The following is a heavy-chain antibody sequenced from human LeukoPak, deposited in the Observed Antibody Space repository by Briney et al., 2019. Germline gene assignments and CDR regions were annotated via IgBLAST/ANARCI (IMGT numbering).Heavy chain of an antibody. V-gene: IGHV4-59*12. Sequence: SETLSLTCTVSGGSISSYYWSWIRQPPGKGLEWIGYIYYSGSTNYNPSLKSRVTISVDTSKNQFSLKLSSVTAADTAVYYCASFGIAVAGTGYWGQGTLVTVSS. J-gene: IGHJ4*02. CDR3: ASFGIAVAGTGY. CDR1: GGSISSYY. D-gene: IGHD6-19*01. CDR2: IYYSGST.